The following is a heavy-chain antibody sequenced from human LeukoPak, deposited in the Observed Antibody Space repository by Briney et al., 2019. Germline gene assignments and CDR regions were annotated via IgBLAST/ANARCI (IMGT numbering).Heavy chain of an antibody. V-gene: IGHV4-30-4*01. Sequence: PSQTLSLTCTVSGGSISSGDYYWSWIRQPPGKGLEWIGYIYYSGSTYYHPSLKSRVTISVDTSKNQFSLKLSSVTAADTAVYYCAREEWLRGDYFDYWGQGTLVTVSS. J-gene: IGHJ4*02. CDR2: IYYSGST. D-gene: IGHD5-12*01. CDR1: GGSISSGDYY. CDR3: AREEWLRGDYFDY.